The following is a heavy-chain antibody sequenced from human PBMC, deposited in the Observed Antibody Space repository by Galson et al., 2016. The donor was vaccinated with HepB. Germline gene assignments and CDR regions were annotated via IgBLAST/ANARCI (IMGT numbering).Heavy chain of an antibody. CDR3: ARHLNWNYEFY. Sequence: ETLSLTCTVSGVSIRSYYWSWIRQPPGKGLEWIGYMYYSGTTDYNPSLSSRVTMSVDTSKNQFSLRLRSVTAADTAVDYCARHLNWNYEFYWGQGALVTVSS. D-gene: IGHD1-7*01. V-gene: IGHV4-59*08. CDR2: MYYSGTT. CDR1: GVSIRSYY. J-gene: IGHJ4*02.